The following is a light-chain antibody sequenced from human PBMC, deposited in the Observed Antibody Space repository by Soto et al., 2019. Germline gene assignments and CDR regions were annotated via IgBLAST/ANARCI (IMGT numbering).Light chain of an antibody. CDR1: SSDVGSYNL. Sequence: QSALTQPASVSGSPGQSITISCTGTSSDVGSYNLVSWYQQHPGKAPKLMIYEGSKRPSGVSNRFSGSKSGNTASLTISGLAAEEQADYYCCSYAGSSTDVFGTGTKVTVL. CDR2: EGS. V-gene: IGLV2-23*01. J-gene: IGLJ1*01. CDR3: CSYAGSSTDV.